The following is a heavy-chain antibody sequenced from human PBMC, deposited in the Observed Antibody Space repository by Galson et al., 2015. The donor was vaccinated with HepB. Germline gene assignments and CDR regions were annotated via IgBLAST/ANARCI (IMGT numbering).Heavy chain of an antibody. J-gene: IGHJ4*02. D-gene: IGHD3-22*01. CDR2: IIPILGIA. CDR1: GGTFSSYA. Sequence: SVKVSCKASGGTFSSYAISWVRQAPGQGLEWMGRIIPILGIANYAQKFQGRVTITADKSTSTAYMELSSLRSEDTAVYYCARFSAYYYDSSGTLDYWGQGTLSPSPQ. V-gene: IGHV1-69*04. CDR3: ARFSAYYYDSSGTLDY.